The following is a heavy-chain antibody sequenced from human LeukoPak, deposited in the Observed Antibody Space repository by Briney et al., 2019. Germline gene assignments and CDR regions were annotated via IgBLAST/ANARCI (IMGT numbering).Heavy chain of an antibody. Sequence: PGGSLRLSCAASGFTFSSYAMSWVRQAPGKGLEWVSAISGSGGSTYYADSVKGRFTISRDNSKNTLYLQMNSLRAEDTAVYYYAKTQQQLVEGGFDYWGQGTLVTVSS. J-gene: IGHJ4*02. V-gene: IGHV3-23*01. D-gene: IGHD6-13*01. CDR3: AKTQQQLVEGGFDY. CDR2: ISGSGGST. CDR1: GFTFSSYA.